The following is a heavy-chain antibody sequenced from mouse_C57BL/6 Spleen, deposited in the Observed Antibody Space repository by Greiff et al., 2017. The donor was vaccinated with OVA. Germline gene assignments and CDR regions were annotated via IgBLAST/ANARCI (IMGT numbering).Heavy chain of an antibody. CDR1: GYTFTAYT. CDR3: ARHEDQYYGSSWGWFAY. Sequence: QVQLKQSGAELVKPGASVKLSCKASGYTFTAYTIHWVKQRSGQGLEWIGWFYPGSGSIKYHEKFKDKATLTADKSSRTVYMELSRFTSEDSAVYFCARHEDQYYGSSWGWFAYWGQGTLVTVSA. D-gene: IGHD1-1*01. V-gene: IGHV1-62-2*01. J-gene: IGHJ3*01. CDR2: FYPGSGSI.